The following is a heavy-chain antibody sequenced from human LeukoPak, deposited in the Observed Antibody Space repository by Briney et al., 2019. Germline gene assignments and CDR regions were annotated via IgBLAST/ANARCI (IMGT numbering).Heavy chain of an antibody. CDR2: ISSSSSYI. J-gene: IGHJ3*02. CDR3: ARDVSAGEYSSLGDAFDI. D-gene: IGHD6-6*01. CDR1: GFTFSSYS. Sequence: GGSLRLSCAASGFTFSSYSMNWVRQAPGKGLEWVSSISSSSSYIYYADSVKGRFTISGDNAKNLLYLQMNSLGAEDTAVYYCARDVSAGEYSSLGDAFDIWGQGTMVTVSS. V-gene: IGHV3-21*01.